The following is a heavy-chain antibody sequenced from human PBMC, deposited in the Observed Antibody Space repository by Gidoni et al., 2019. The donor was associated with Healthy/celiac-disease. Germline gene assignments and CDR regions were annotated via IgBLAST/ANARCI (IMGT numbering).Heavy chain of an antibody. V-gene: IGHV3-30-3*01. Sequence: VQLLESGGGAVLPVGSLSLSCAASGFIFRGKAMHWVRQAPGKGLEWVAVISYDGTNEYYADSVKGRFTISRDNAKNRLYLQLNSLRPEDTGVYFCVRDRYAAADAWYADYWGQGVRVTVSS. CDR1: GFIFRGKA. D-gene: IGHD6-13*01. J-gene: IGHJ4*02. CDR3: VRDRYAAADAWYADY. CDR2: ISYDGTNE.